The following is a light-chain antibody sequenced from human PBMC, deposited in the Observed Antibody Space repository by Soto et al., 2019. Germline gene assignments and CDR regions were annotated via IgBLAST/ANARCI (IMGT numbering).Light chain of an antibody. CDR1: QSVGSY. Sequence: EIVLTQSPATLSLSPVERATLSCRASQSVGSYLAWYQQKPGQTPRLLIYDASNRATDIPAKFSGSGSGTDFTLTISSLEPEDFAVYYCQQRSNWPVTFGQGTRVEIK. J-gene: IGKJ1*01. CDR2: DAS. V-gene: IGKV3-11*01. CDR3: QQRSNWPVT.